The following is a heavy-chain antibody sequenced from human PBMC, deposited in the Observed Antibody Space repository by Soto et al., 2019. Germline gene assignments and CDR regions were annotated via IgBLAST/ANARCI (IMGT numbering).Heavy chain of an antibody. CDR2: IYFSGTT. J-gene: IGHJ5*02. CDR1: GGSISSGDYY. V-gene: IGHV4-31*03. CDR3: ARRDRSGFSYWLDT. Sequence: LSLTCTVSGGSISSGDYYWSWIRQHPGKGLEWIGTIYFSGTTYYNPSLKSRVTISVDTSKNQFSLKLSSVTAADTAVYYCARRDRSGFSYWLDTWGQGTLVTVSS. D-gene: IGHD3-22*01.